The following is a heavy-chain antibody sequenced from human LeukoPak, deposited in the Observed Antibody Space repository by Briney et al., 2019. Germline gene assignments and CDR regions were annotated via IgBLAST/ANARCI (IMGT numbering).Heavy chain of an antibody. CDR2: ISGSGGST. Sequence: GGSLRLSCAASGFTFSSYAMSWVRQAPGKGLEWVSAISGSGGSTYYADSVKGRFTISRDNSKNTLYLQMNSLRAGDTAVYYCAKGGRGDFWSGYFGYFDYWGQGTLVTVSS. CDR1: GFTFSSYA. V-gene: IGHV3-23*01. J-gene: IGHJ4*02. CDR3: AKGGRGDFWSGYFGYFDY. D-gene: IGHD3-3*01.